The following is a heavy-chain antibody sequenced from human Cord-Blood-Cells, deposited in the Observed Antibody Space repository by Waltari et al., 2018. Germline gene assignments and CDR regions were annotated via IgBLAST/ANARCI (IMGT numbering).Heavy chain of an antibody. CDR1: GGSISSSSYY. D-gene: IGHD3-10*01. CDR2: IYYSGST. Sequence: QLQLQESGPGLVKPSETLSLTCTVSGGSISSSSYYWGWTRQPPGKGLEWIGSIYYSGSTYYNPSLKSRVTISVDTSKNQFSLKLSSVTAADTAVYYCARQGNTMVRGVLNWFDPWGQGTLVTVSS. CDR3: ARQGNTMVRGVLNWFDP. J-gene: IGHJ5*02. V-gene: IGHV4-39*01.